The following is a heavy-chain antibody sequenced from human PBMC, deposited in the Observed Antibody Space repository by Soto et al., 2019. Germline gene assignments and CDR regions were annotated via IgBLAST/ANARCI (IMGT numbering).Heavy chain of an antibody. J-gene: IGHJ5*02. CDR2: INPNSGGT. Sequence: QVQLVQSGAEVKKPGASVKVSCKASGYTFTGYYMHWVRQAPGQGLEWMGWINPNSGGTNYAQKFQGRVTMTRDTSISTAYRELSTLRSDDTAVYYCARGLVVVPAAMRSYLDPWGQGTLVTVSS. CDR1: GYTFTGYY. D-gene: IGHD2-2*01. V-gene: IGHV1-2*02. CDR3: ARGLVVVPAAMRSYLDP.